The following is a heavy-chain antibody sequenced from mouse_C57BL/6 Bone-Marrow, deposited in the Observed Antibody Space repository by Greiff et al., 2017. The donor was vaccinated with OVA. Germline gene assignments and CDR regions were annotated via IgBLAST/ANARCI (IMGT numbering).Heavy chain of an antibody. CDR1: GYTFTDYN. J-gene: IGHJ1*03. Sequence: VQLQQSGPELVKPGASVKMSCKASGYTFTDYNMHWVKQSPGQSLEWIGYINPNNGGTSYNQKFKGKATLTVNKSSSTAYMQLRSLTSEDSAVYYCARKAQAGSFDVWGKGTTVTVSA. V-gene: IGHV1-22*01. CDR3: ARKAQAGSFDV. D-gene: IGHD3-2*02. CDR2: INPNNGGT.